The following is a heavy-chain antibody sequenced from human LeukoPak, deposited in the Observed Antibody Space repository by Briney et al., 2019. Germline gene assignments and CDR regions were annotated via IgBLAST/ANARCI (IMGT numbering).Heavy chain of an antibody. D-gene: IGHD5-12*01. CDR1: GGSISSYY. V-gene: IGHV4-4*07. CDR3: ARPVPNSGYYPGAFDI. CDR2: IYTGGST. Sequence: SETLSLTCTVSGGSISSYYWSWIRQPAGKGLEWIGRIYTGGSTNYNPSLKSRVTMSVDTSKNQFSLKLSSVTAADTAVYYCARPVPNSGYYPGAFDIWGQGTMVTVSS. J-gene: IGHJ3*02.